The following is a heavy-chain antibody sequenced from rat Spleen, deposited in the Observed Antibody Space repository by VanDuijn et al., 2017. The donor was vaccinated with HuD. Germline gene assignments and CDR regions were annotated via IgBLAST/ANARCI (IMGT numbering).Heavy chain of an antibody. CDR2: ISAGGDST. V-gene: IGHV5-25*01. CDR1: GFTFSDYY. J-gene: IGHJ2*01. Sequence: EVQLVESGGGLVQPGRSLKLSCVASGFTFSDYYMAWVRQAPTKGLEWVAYISAGGDSTYYRDSVKGRFTISRDNAKSTLYLQMDSLRSEDTATYYCARRHYGYTDYFDYWGQGVMVTVSS. CDR3: ARRHYGYTDYFDY. D-gene: IGHD1-11*01.